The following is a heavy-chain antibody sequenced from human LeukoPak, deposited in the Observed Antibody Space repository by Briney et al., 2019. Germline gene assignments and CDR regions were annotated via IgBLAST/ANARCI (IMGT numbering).Heavy chain of an antibody. Sequence: GGSLRLSCAASGFTFSSYTMHWVRQAPGKGLEWVAVIWYDGSNKYYADPVKGRFTISRDNSKNTLYLQMNSLRAEDTAVYYCASRSGSYWGQGTLVTVSS. CDR3: ASRSGSY. D-gene: IGHD1-26*01. V-gene: IGHV3-33*08. CDR1: GFTFSSYT. J-gene: IGHJ4*02. CDR2: IWYDGSNK.